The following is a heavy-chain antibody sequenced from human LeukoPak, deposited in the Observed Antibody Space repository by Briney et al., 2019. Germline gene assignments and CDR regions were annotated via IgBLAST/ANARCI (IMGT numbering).Heavy chain of an antibody. Sequence: ASVKVSCKASGYTFTGYYMHWVRQAPGQGLEGMGWINPNSGGTNYAQKFQGRVTMTRDTSISTAYMELSRLRSDDTAVYYCARDRRIVGATFDYWGQGTLVTVSS. V-gene: IGHV1-2*02. CDR3: ARDRRIVGATFDY. J-gene: IGHJ4*02. CDR1: GYTFTGYY. D-gene: IGHD1-26*01. CDR2: INPNSGGT.